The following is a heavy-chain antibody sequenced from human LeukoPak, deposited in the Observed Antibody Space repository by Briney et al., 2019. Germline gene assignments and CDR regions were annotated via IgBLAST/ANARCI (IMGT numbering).Heavy chain of an antibody. CDR1: GGTFSSYA. CDR3: ASGVVVVAATFGMDV. D-gene: IGHD2-15*01. J-gene: IGHJ6*02. CDR2: IIPILGIA. Sequence: SVKVSCKASGGTFSSYAISWVRQAPGQGLEWMGRIIPILGIANYAQKFQGRVAITADKSTSTAYMELSSLRSEDTAVYYCASGVVVVAATFGMDVWGQGTTVTVSS. V-gene: IGHV1-69*04.